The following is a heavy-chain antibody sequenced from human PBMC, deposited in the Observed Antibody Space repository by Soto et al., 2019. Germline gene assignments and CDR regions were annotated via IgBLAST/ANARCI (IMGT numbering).Heavy chain of an antibody. D-gene: IGHD3-22*01. J-gene: IGHJ6*02. V-gene: IGHV4-30-4*01. CDR1: GGSISSGDYY. CDR3: ARVPYYYDSSGTYYYYGMDV. Sequence: QVQLQESGPGLVKPSQTLSLTCTVSGGSISSGDYYWSWIRQPPGKGLEWIGYIYYSGSTYYNPSLKSRVTISVDTSMNQFSLKLSSVTAADTAVYYCARVPYYYDSSGTYYYYGMDVWGQGTTVTVSS. CDR2: IYYSGST.